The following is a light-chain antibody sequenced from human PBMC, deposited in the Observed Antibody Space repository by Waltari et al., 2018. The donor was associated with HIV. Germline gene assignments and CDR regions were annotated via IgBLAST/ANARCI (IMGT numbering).Light chain of an antibody. CDR2: EAA. CDR1: QSISAK. J-gene: IGKJ2*01. CDR3: QQYDSGPRGIT. Sequence: EIVMTQSPPTLSVSPGQRVTLSCRASQSISAKVAWYQQRPGQAPRLLIDEAATRPTGIPARFSGSGSGKEFTLTISSLQSEDFATYFCQQYDSGPRGITFGQGTMLEIK. V-gene: IGKV3-15*01.